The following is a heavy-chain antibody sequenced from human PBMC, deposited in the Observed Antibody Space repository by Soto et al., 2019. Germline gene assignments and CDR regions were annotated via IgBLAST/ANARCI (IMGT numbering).Heavy chain of an antibody. D-gene: IGHD5-12*01. Sequence: SETLSLTCAVYGGSFSDYYWSWIRQPPGKGLEWIGEINHSGSTNYNPSLKSRVTISVDTSKNQFSLKLSSVTAADTAVYYCARRYSGYDFDYWGQGTRVTVSS. J-gene: IGHJ4*02. CDR2: INHSGST. V-gene: IGHV4-34*01. CDR1: GGSFSDYY. CDR3: ARRYSGYDFDY.